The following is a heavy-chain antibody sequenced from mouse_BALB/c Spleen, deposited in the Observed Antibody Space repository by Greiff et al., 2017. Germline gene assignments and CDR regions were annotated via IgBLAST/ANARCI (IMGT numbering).Heavy chain of an antibody. Sequence: VQLQQPGPELVKPGASVKMSCKASGYSFTSYVIHWVKQKPGQGLEWIGYINPYNDGTKYNEKFKGKATLTSDKSSSTAYMELSSLTSEDSAVYYCAESYGDYWGQGTTLTVSS. J-gene: IGHJ2*01. CDR3: AESYGDY. CDR1: GYSFTSYV. CDR2: INPYNDGT. V-gene: IGHV1-14*01. D-gene: IGHD1-1*01.